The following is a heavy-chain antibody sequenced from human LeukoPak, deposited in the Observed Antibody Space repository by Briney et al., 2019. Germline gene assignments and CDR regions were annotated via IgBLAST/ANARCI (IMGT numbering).Heavy chain of an antibody. CDR1: GGSICSYY. D-gene: IGHD1-26*01. J-gene: IGHJ4*02. CDR3: ARHGGSYDFDY. Sequence: PSETLSLTCTVSGGSICSYYWSWIRQPPGKGLEWIGYTHYSGSTNYNPSLKSRVTISVDTSKNQFSLKLSSLTAADTAVYYCARHGGSYDFDYWGQGTLVTVSS. V-gene: IGHV4-59*08. CDR2: THYSGST.